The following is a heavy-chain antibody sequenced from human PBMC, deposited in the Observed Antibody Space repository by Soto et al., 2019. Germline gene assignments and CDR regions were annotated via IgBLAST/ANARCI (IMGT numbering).Heavy chain of an antibody. Sequence: QVQLVESGGGVVQPGRSLRLSCAASGFTFSNYAMHWVRQAPGKTLEWVAVLSYDGSNTYNADSVKGRFTISRDNSKNTLYLQMNSLRIEDTAVYYCAKNLSPYCTGDSCYPDDAFDIWGQGTMVTVSS. CDR2: LSYDGSNT. CDR1: GFTFSNYA. D-gene: IGHD2-15*01. V-gene: IGHV3-30*18. J-gene: IGHJ3*02. CDR3: AKNLSPYCTGDSCYPDDAFDI.